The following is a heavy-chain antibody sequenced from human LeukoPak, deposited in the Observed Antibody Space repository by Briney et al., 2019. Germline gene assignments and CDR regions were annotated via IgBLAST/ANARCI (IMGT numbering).Heavy chain of an antibody. CDR2: IWHDESNK. V-gene: IGHV3-33*06. Sequence: PGRSLRLSCATSGFTFYNYGMHWVRQAPGKGLEWVAVIWHDESNKYYADSVKGRFTISRVNSKNTLYLQMNSLRAEDTAAYYCAKERAAAVEGYFDYWGQGTLVTVSS. D-gene: IGHD6-13*01. CDR3: AKERAAAVEGYFDY. CDR1: GFTFYNYG. J-gene: IGHJ4*02.